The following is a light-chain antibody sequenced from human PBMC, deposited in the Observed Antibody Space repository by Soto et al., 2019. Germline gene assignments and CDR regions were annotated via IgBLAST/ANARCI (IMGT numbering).Light chain of an antibody. CDR3: QQLNSYPIGT. CDR1: QGISRY. V-gene: IGKV1-9*01. J-gene: IGKJ4*01. Sequence: IQLTQSPSFLSASVGDRVTIACRASQGISRYLAWYKQKPGKAPTLLIYAASTLQSGVPSRFHGGGSGTEFTLTLSSLQPEDFATYYCQQLNSYPIGTFGGGTKVEIK. CDR2: AAS.